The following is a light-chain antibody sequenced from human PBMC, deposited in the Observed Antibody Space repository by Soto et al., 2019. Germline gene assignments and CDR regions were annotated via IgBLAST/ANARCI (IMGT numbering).Light chain of an antibody. V-gene: IGLV2-23*01. CDR3: CSFASSHHLDVV. Sequence: QSALTQPASVSASPGQSITISCTGTSSDVGSYNLVSWYQQLPGKAPQLMIYEDTKRPSGVSHRFSGSKSGDTASLTISGRHAEEEGDYYCCSFASSHHLDVVFGGGTKLTVL. CDR1: SSDVGSYNL. CDR2: EDT. J-gene: IGLJ2*01.